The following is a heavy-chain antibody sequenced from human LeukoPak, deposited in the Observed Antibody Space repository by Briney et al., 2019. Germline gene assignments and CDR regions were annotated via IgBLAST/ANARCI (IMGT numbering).Heavy chain of an antibody. J-gene: IGHJ5*02. CDR1: GFTFSSYS. Sequence: GGSLRLSCAASGFTFSSYSMNWVRQAPGKGLEWVSSISSSSSYIYYADSVKGRFTISRDNAKNPLYLQMNSLRAEDTALYYCAKDIGSSGYYYAGAWGQGTLVTVSS. CDR3: AKDIGSSGYYYAGA. V-gene: IGHV3-21*04. CDR2: ISSSSSYI. D-gene: IGHD3-22*01.